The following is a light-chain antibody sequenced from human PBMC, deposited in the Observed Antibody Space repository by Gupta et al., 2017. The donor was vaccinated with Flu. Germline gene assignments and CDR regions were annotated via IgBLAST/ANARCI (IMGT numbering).Light chain of an antibody. V-gene: IGKV3-11*01. CDR1: QKNIRD. J-gene: IGKJ2*01. Sequence: LAPGESTATTSRGIQKNIRDGSWCQQKPGQAPSHLIYYTSNRATSSPARSIGSRCGANFTLTISSREPEDDSVYYCRQQNNRPPYTFGQGTKVQVK. CDR3: RQQNNRPPYT. CDR2: YTS.